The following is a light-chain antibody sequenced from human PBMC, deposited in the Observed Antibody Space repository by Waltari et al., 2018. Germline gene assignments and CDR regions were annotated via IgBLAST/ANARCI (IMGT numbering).Light chain of an antibody. CDR3: SSYAGSHTEV. CDR2: DVS. J-gene: IGLJ1*01. Sequence: QSALTQPRSVSGSPGQSVTISCAGSSSNVGRYNYISWYQLHPGKAPQLIIYDVSERPSGVPDRFSGSKSGNTASLTISGLQAEDEADYYGSSYAGSHTEVFGTGTEITVL. CDR1: SSNVGRYNY. V-gene: IGLV2-11*01.